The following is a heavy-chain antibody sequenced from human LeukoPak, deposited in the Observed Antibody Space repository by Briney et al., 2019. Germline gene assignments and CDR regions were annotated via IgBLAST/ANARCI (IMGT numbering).Heavy chain of an antibody. CDR2: IYHSGST. V-gene: IGHV4-30-2*01. CDR1: GGSISSGGYS. CDR3: ARDSEVYYYDSSGYSEKTYYYYGMDV. J-gene: IGHJ6*02. Sequence: PSETLSLTCAISGGSISSGGYSWSWIRQPPGKGLEWIGYIYHSGSTYYNPSLKSRVTISVDRSKNQFSLKLSSVTAADTAVYYCARDSEVYYYDSSGYSEKTYYYYGMDVWGQGTTVTVSS. D-gene: IGHD3-22*01.